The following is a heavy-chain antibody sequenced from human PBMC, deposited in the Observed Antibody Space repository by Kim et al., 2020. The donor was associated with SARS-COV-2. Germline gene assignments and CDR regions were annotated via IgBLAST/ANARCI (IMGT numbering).Heavy chain of an antibody. J-gene: IGHJ6*02. CDR3: ASDDYDGMYV. V-gene: IGHV1-2*02. CDR1: GYTFTGYY. Sequence: ASVKVSCKASGYTFTGYYMHWVRQAPGQGLEWMGWINPNSGSIKYAQKFQGRVTMTRDTSISTAYMELSSLRSDDTAVYYCASDDYDGMYVWGQGTAVTVSS. CDR2: INPNSGSI.